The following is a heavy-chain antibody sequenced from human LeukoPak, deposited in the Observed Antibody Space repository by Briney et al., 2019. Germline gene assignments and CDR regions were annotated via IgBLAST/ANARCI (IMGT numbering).Heavy chain of an antibody. CDR3: ARVRGPAAALHFEF. J-gene: IGHJ4*02. CDR1: GYTFTGYY. CDR2: INPNGGGA. Sequence: ASVKVSCKASGYTFTGYYIHWVRQAPGQGLEWMGWINPNGGGADYAQKFQGRVTMTRDTSVNTAYMELGRLKSDDTAVYYCARVRGPAAALHFEFWGQGTLVTVSS. D-gene: IGHD6-13*01. V-gene: IGHV1-2*02.